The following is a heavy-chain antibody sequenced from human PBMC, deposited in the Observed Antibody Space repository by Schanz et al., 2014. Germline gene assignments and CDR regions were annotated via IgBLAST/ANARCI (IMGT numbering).Heavy chain of an antibody. J-gene: IGHJ4*02. Sequence: QVQLVQSGAEVKKPGVSVKVSCKASGYTFTTYYIHWVRQAPGQGLEWMGKINPSGGSTSYAQKFQGRVTMTRDTSTSTVYMEVSGLRSEDTAVYYCARDGEAAAGCDYWGQGTLVTVSS. CDR3: ARDGEAAAGCDY. CDR1: GYTFTTYY. CDR2: INPSGGST. D-gene: IGHD6-13*01. V-gene: IGHV1-46*03.